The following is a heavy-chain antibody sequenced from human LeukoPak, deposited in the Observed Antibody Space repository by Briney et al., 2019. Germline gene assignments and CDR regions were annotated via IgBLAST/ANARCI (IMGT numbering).Heavy chain of an antibody. CDR3: ASPYYYDSSGYYHAFDI. D-gene: IGHD3-22*01. CDR1: GGSISSSSYY. CDR2: MYYSGST. Sequence: SETLSLTCTVSGGSISSSSYYWGWIRQPPGKGLEWIGSMYYSGSTYYNPSLKSRVTMSVDTSKNQCSLKLRSVTVAHTAVYYCASPYYYDSSGYYHAFDIWGQGTMVTVSS. V-gene: IGHV4-39*01. J-gene: IGHJ3*02.